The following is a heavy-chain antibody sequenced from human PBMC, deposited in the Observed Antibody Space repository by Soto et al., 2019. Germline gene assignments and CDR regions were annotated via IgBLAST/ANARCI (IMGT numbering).Heavy chain of an antibody. CDR3: AKVDMVAYYFDY. Sequence: SETLSLTCSASGASITSYYWSWIRQPPGKGLEWIGYIYHSGSTNYNPSLKSRVTISVDTSKNQFSLKLSSVTAADTAVYYCAKVDMVAYYFDYWGQGTLVTVSS. D-gene: IGHD5-12*01. CDR1: GASITSYY. V-gene: IGHV4-59*01. CDR2: IYHSGST. J-gene: IGHJ4*02.